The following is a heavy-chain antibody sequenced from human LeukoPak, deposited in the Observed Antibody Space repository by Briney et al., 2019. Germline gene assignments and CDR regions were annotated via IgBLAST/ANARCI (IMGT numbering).Heavy chain of an antibody. CDR1: GYSISSGYY. Sequence: SETLSLTCAVSGYSISSGYYWGWIRQPPGKGLEWIGSIYHSGSTYYNPSLKSRVTISVDTSKNQFSLKPSSVTAADTAVYYCARHANFWFDPWGQGTLVTVSS. J-gene: IGHJ5*02. CDR2: IYHSGST. V-gene: IGHV4-38-2*01. CDR3: ARHANFWFDP.